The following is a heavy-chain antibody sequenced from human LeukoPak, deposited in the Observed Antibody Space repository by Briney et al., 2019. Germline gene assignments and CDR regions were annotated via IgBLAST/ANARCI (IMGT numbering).Heavy chain of an antibody. CDR2: INHSGST. CDR3: ARPAGWLPRYYFEY. J-gene: IGHJ4*02. V-gene: IGHV4-34*01. CDR1: GGSFSGYY. Sequence: SETLSLTCAVYGGSFSGYYWSWIRQPPGKGLQWIGEINHSGSTSYNPSLKSRVTISVDTSKNQFSLKLSSVTAADTAVYYCARPAGWLPRYYFEYWGQGTLVTVSS. D-gene: IGHD5-24*01.